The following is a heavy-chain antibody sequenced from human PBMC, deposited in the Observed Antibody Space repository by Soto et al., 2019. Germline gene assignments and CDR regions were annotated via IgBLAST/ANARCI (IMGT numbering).Heavy chain of an antibody. CDR2: IIPIFGPA. D-gene: IGHD5-12*01. J-gene: IGHJ6*02. CDR1: GGTFSSYA. CDR3: AGRQGAYSGYDYSSSPVTTIYYYYGMDV. Sequence: QVQLVQSGAEVKKPGSSVKVSCKASGGTFSSYAISWVRQSPGQGLEWMGGIIPIFGPANYAQTFQGRVTITADESTSTAYMELSSLRSEERAVYYCAGRQGAYSGYDYSSSPVTTIYYYYGMDVWGQGTTVTVSS. V-gene: IGHV1-69*01.